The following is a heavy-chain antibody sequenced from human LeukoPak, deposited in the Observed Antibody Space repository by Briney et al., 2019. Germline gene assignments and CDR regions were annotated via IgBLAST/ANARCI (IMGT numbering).Heavy chain of an antibody. D-gene: IGHD4-17*01. CDR1: GGSFSGYY. CDR3: ASSAARLRGHGMDV. V-gene: IGHV4-34*01. J-gene: IGHJ6*02. CDR2: INHSGST. Sequence: SETLSLTCAVYGGSFSGYYWSWIRQPPGKGLGWIGEINHSGSTNYNPSLKSRVTISVDTSKNQFSLKLSSVTAADTAVYYCASSAARLRGHGMDVWGQGTTVTVSS.